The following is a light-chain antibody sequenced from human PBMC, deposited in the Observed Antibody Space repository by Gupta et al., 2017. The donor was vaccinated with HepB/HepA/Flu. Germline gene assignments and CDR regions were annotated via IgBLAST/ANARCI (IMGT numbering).Light chain of an antibody. V-gene: IGKV3-15*01. CDR2: GSS. CDR3: QQDKDWPVLT. J-gene: IGKJ4*01. Sequence: EIVMTQSPATLFVSPGERVTLSCRASQSVSTNVAWYQHKRGQAPRLLISGSSTRATGIPGRFSGSGYGIEFTLTIGSRQSEDSAIYYCQQDKDWPVLTFGGGTKVEIK. CDR1: QSVSTN.